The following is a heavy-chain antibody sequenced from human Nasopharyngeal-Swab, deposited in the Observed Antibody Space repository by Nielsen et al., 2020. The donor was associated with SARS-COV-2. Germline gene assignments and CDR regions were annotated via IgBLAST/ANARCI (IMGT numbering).Heavy chain of an antibody. CDR2: IYYSGST. Sequence: WGTLSLTCTVSGCPISSYYWSWIRQPPGKRLEWIGYIYYSGSTNYNPSLKSRVTISVDTSKNQFSLKLSSVTAADTAVYYCARGGYNSYYYYYYMDVWGKGTTVTVSS. CDR1: GCPISSYY. J-gene: IGHJ6*03. V-gene: IGHV4-59*08. CDR3: ARGGYNSYYYYYYMDV. D-gene: IGHD1-1*01.